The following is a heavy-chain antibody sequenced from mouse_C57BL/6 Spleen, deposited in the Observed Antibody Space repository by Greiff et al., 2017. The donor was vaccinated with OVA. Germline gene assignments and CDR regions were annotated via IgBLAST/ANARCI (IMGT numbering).Heavy chain of an antibody. CDR1: GYTFTDYA. V-gene: IGHV1-15*01. CDR2: IDPETGGT. Sequence: QVQLQQSGAELVRPGASVTLSCKASGYTFTDYAMHWVKQAPVHGLEWIGAIDPETGGTAYNQKFKGKAILTADKSSSTAYMDLRSLTSEDSAGYYCTRWGYYFDDWGQGTTLTGSS. CDR3: TRWGYYFDD. J-gene: IGHJ2*01.